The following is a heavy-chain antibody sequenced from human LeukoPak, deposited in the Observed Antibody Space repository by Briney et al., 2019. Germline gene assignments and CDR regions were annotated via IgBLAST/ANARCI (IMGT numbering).Heavy chain of an antibody. CDR3: ARSPRYYDILTGYYTKEYFQL. CDR2: INPSSGGT. D-gene: IGHD3-9*01. J-gene: IGHJ1*01. CDR1: GYTFTGYY. V-gene: IGHV1-2*02. Sequence: ASVIFSCKASGYTFTGYYMHWVRQAPGQGLEWMGWINPSSGGTNYAQKFQGRVTMTRDTSISTAYMELSRLRSDDTAVYYCARSPRYYDILTGYYTKEYFQLWGQGTLVTVSS.